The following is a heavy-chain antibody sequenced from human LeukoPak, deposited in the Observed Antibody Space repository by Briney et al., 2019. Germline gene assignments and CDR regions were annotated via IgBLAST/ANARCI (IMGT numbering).Heavy chain of an antibody. CDR3: AKDDWYQLQPPDY. J-gene: IGHJ4*02. V-gene: IGHV3-23*01. Sequence: PGGSLRLSCAASGYTFSSYAMSWVRQAPGKGLEWVSAISGSGGSTYYADSVKGRFTISRDNSKNTLYLQMNSLRAEDTAVYYCAKDDWYQLQPPDYWGQGTLVTVSS. D-gene: IGHD2-2*01. CDR2: ISGSGGST. CDR1: GYTFSSYA.